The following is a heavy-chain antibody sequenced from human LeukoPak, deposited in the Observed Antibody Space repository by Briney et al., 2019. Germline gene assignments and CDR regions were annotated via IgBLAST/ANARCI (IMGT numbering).Heavy chain of an antibody. CDR1: GGSLSGYY. CDR2: INHSGST. D-gene: IGHD3-22*01. J-gene: IGHJ4*02. V-gene: IGHV4-34*01. CDR3: ARSGYYDSSGYYTPDY. Sequence: SETLSLTCAVYGGSLSGYYWSWIRQPPGKGLEWIGEINHSGSTNYNPSLKSRVTISVDTSKNQFSLKLSSVTAADTAVYYCARSGYYDSSGYYTPDYWGQGTLVTVSS.